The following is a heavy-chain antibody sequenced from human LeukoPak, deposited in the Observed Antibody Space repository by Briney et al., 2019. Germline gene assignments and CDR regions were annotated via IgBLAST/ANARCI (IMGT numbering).Heavy chain of an antibody. V-gene: IGHV1-18*01. Sequence: ASVKVSCKASGYTFTSYGISWVRQAPGQGLEWMGWISAYNGNTNYAQKLQGRVTMTTDTSTSTAYMELRSLRSEDTAVYYCASGSAQIAVAGTMDYYYYYMDVWGKGTTVTVSS. CDR3: ASGSAQIAVAGTMDYYYYYMDV. CDR2: ISAYNGNT. D-gene: IGHD6-19*01. J-gene: IGHJ6*03. CDR1: GYTFTSYG.